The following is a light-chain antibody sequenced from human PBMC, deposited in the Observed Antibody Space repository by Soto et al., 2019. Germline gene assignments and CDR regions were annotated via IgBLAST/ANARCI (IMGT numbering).Light chain of an antibody. V-gene: IGLV1-47*01. Sequence: QSVLTQPPSASGTPGQRVTISCSGSSSNIGSDFVYWYQQLPGTAPKLLIYHNYQRPSGVPDRFSGSKSGTSGSLVISDLQSEDEADYYCSAWDDSLSAYVFGAGTKLTVL. CDR1: SSNIGSDF. CDR3: SAWDDSLSAYV. J-gene: IGLJ1*01. CDR2: HNY.